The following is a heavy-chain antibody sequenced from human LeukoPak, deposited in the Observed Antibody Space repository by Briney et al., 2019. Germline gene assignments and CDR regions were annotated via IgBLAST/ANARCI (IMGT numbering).Heavy chain of an antibody. Sequence: GGSLRLSCAASGYSVSDKPMTWVRQAAGKGLEWVSVIYSDGSTHYSESVRGRFYISRDNSKNTPYLQMNSLGAEDTAVYYCAARGDSNRGPYDYWGQGTLVTVSS. V-gene: IGHV3-66*01. J-gene: IGHJ4*02. CDR2: IYSDGST. CDR3: AARGDSNRGPYDY. D-gene: IGHD4-17*01. CDR1: GYSVSDKP.